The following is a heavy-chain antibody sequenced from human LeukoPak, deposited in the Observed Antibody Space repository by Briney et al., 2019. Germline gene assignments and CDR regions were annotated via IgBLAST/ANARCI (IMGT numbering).Heavy chain of an antibody. CDR2: IYSGPTT. CDR1: GFTVSSNY. D-gene: IGHD1-14*01. CDR3: AGDGNQRSLAY. V-gene: IGHV3-66*01. J-gene: IGHJ4*02. Sequence: GGSLRLSCAASGFTVSSNYMSWVRQAPGKGLEWVSVIYSGPTTYYADSVKGRFTISRDNSKNTLYLQMNSLRAEDTAVYYCAGDGNQRSLAYWGQGTLVTVSS.